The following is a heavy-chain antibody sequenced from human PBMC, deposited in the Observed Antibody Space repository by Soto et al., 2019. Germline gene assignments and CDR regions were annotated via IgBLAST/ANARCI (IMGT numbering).Heavy chain of an antibody. CDR2: ISSNGGST. V-gene: IGHV3-64*01. J-gene: IGHJ4*02. CDR1: GFTFSRYA. CDR3: ARSGDSYYFDY. D-gene: IGHD3-10*01. Sequence: EVQLVESGGGLVQPGGSLRLSCAASGFTFSRYAMHWVRQAPGKGLEYVSAISSNGGSTYYANSVKGRFTISRDNYKNTLYLQMGSLRAEDMAVYYCARSGDSYYFDYWGQGTLVTVSS.